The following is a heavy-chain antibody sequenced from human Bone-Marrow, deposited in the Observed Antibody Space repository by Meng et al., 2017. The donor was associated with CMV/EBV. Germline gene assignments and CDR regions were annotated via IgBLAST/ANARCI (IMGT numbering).Heavy chain of an antibody. V-gene: IGHV3-21*01. D-gene: IGHD2-2*02. CDR2: ISSSSSYI. CDR3: AREICSSTSCYIYYYYGMDV. CDR1: GFTFSSYS. Sequence: GESLRLSCAASGFTFSSYSMNWVRQAPGKGLEWVSSISSSSSYIYYADSVKGRFTISRDNAKNSLYLQMNSLRAEDTAVYYCAREICSSTSCYIYYYYGMDVWGQGTTVTVSS. J-gene: IGHJ6*02.